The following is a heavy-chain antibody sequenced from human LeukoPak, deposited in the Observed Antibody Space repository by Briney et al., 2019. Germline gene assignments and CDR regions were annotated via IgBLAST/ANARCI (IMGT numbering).Heavy chain of an antibody. Sequence: GGSLRLSCAASGFTFSSYGMSWVRQAPGKGLEWVSAISGSGGSTYYADSVKGRFTISRDNSKNTLYLQMNSLRAEDTAVYYCAKAGGSESYFFDYWGQGTLVTVSS. J-gene: IGHJ4*02. V-gene: IGHV3-23*01. CDR3: AKAGGSESYFFDY. CDR2: ISGSGGST. D-gene: IGHD3-10*01. CDR1: GFTFSSYG.